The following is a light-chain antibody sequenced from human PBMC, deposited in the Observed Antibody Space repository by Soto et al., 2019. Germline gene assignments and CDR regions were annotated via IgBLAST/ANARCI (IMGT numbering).Light chain of an antibody. CDR3: SSYISSNSYV. V-gene: IGLV2-14*01. CDR1: SSDVGGYNY. Sequence: QSALTQPASVSGSPGQSITISCTGTSSDVGGYNYVSWYQQHPGKAPKLMIYEVSNRPSGVSNRFSGSKSANTASLTISGLQAEDEADYYCSSYISSNSYVFGPGTKLTVL. CDR2: EVS. J-gene: IGLJ1*01.